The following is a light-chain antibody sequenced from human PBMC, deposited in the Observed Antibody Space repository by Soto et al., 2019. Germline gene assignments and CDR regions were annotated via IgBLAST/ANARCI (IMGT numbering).Light chain of an antibody. Sequence: QSALTQPASVSGSPGQSITISCTGTSGDVGGYNYVSWYQQHSGKAPKLIIYEVTNRPSGVPNRFSGSKSGNVASLTISGLQAEDEADYYRSSYTDSSTWVFGGGTKLTVL. CDR3: SSYTDSSTWV. J-gene: IGLJ3*02. CDR1: SGDVGGYNY. V-gene: IGLV2-14*01. CDR2: EVT.